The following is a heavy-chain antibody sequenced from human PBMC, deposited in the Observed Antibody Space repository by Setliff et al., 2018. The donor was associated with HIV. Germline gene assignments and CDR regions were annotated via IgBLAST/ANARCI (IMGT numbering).Heavy chain of an antibody. CDR1: GFTVSSNY. D-gene: IGHD6-19*01. V-gene: IGHV3-53*05. CDR3: ARGVSSGWSYYYYYYKNV. J-gene: IGHJ6*03. CDR2: MYSGGST. Sequence: GGSLRLSCAASGFTVSSNYMSWVRQAPGKGLEWGSVMYSGGSTYFADSVKGRFTISSDKSKNTVYLQMNSLRPEDTAVYYCARGVSSGWSYYYYYYKNVWGKGTTVTVSS.